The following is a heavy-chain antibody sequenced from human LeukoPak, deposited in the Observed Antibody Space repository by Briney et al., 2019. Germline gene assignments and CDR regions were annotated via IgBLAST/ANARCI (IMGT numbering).Heavy chain of an antibody. CDR3: AKDMGEIAAAGKDYYGMDV. Sequence: PGGSLRLSCAASGFTFSSYAMSWVRQAPGKGLEWVSAISGSGGSTYYADSVKGRFTISRDNSKNTLYLQMNSLRAEDTALYYCAKDMGEIAAAGKDYYGMDVWGQGTTVTVSS. J-gene: IGHJ6*02. CDR1: GFTFSSYA. CDR2: ISGSGGST. V-gene: IGHV3-23*01. D-gene: IGHD6-13*01.